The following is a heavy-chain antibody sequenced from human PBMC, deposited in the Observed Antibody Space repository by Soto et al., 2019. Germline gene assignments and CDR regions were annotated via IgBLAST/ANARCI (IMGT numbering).Heavy chain of an antibody. CDR1: GGSFSGYY. Sequence: PSETLSLTCAVYGGSFSGYYWSWIRQPPGKGLEWIGEINHSGSTNYNPSLKSRVTISVDTSKNQFSLKLSSVTAADTAVYYCARVSLRIFFYWNDPSGAFAIWGQGTMVTVSS. CDR3: ARVSLRIFFYWNDPSGAFAI. J-gene: IGHJ3*02. V-gene: IGHV4-34*01. D-gene: IGHD1-1*01. CDR2: INHSGST.